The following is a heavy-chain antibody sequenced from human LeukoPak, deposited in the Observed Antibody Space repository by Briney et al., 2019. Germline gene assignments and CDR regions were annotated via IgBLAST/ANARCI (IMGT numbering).Heavy chain of an antibody. V-gene: IGHV3-21*01. J-gene: IGHJ4*02. CDR3: ASFSHYYGSGSYYGYFDY. Sequence: GGSLRLSCAASGFTFTSYTMNWVRQAPGKGLEWVSSIGSSSTFIYYADSVKGRSTISRDNAKNSLYLQMNSLRAEDTAVYYCASFSHYYGSGSYYGYFDYWGQGTLVTVSS. CDR1: GFTFTSYT. CDR2: IGSSSTFI. D-gene: IGHD3-10*01.